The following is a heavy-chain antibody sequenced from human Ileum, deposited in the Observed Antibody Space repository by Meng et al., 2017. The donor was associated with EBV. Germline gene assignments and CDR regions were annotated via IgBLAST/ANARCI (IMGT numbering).Heavy chain of an antibody. CDR3: ARDPCNGGSCYNWFDP. Sequence: QGHMGTYGAEMKNPGAPVKVSCKASGYTFTSKPIHWMRQAPGQGLEWMGIINPRGGTTTYTEKFQDRITMTRDTSASTIYMELRSLRSEDTAVYYCARDPCNGGSCYNWFDPWGQGTLVTVSS. V-gene: IGHV1-46*01. CDR2: INPRGGTT. J-gene: IGHJ5*02. CDR1: GYTFTSKP. D-gene: IGHD2-15*01.